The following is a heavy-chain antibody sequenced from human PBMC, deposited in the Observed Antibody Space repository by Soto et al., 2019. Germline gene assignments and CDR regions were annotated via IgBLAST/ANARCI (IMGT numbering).Heavy chain of an antibody. CDR1: GFTFSSYS. D-gene: IGHD3-10*01. Sequence: GGSLRLSCAASGFTFSSYSMNWVRQAPGKGLEWVSYISKSSTIYYADYVESRFTISRDNAKNSLYLQMNSLRAEDTAVSYCARVVTGGGYAFDIWGQGTMVTVSS. CDR2: ISKSSTI. CDR3: ARVVTGGGYAFDI. J-gene: IGHJ3*02. V-gene: IGHV3-48*04.